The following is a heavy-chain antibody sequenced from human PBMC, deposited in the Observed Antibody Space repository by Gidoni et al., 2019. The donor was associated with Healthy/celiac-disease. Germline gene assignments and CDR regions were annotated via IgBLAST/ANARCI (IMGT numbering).Heavy chain of an antibody. CDR2: ISSSVSTI. J-gene: IGHJ4*02. CDR1: GFTFSDYY. D-gene: IGHD2-15*01. Sequence: QVQLEEFGGGLVKPGGSLRLYCAACGFTFSDYYMSWNSQAPGKGLGWVSYISSSVSTIYYPDSVKGRFTISRDNAKNSLYLQMNSLRAEDTAVYYCASGCSGGSCYDYWGQGTLVTVSS. V-gene: IGHV3-11*01. CDR3: ASGCSGGSCYDY.